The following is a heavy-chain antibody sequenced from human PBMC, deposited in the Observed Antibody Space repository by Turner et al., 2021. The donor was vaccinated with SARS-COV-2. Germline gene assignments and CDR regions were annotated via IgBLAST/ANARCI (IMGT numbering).Heavy chain of an antibody. V-gene: IGHV4-34*01. CDR3: SRGDDSRKSGLL. Sequence: QVHLQQWGAGLLKPSETLSLTCAVYGRSFSGYYWTWIRQPPGKGLEWIGEIHPSGSTYYNPSLKSRVTISQDTSKSQFSLNLSSVTAADTAVYHCSRGDDSRKSGLLWGQGTLVTVSS. D-gene: IGHD2-21*02. CDR2: IHPSGST. CDR1: GRSFSGYY. J-gene: IGHJ4*02.